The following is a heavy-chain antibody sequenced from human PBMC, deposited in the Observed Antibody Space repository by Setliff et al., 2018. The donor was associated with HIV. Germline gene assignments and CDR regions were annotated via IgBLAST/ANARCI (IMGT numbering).Heavy chain of an antibody. D-gene: IGHD3-16*01. V-gene: IGHV4-34*01. CDR3: ARGARLLAAYSDRWDYFYMAV. J-gene: IGHJ6*03. CDR2: INHSGST. CDR1: GGSFTDYY. Sequence: PSETLSLTCAVFGGSFTDYYWIWIRQPPGKGLEWIGVINHSGSTHYNPSLKSRFIISVDTSKTQFSLKVNSMTAADTAVYYCARGARLLAAYSDRWDYFYMAVWGKVTTVTVSS.